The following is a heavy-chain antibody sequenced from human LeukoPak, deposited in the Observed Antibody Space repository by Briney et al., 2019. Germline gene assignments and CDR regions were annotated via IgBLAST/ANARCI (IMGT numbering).Heavy chain of an antibody. D-gene: IGHD3-16*01. CDR2: INQDGSEK. Sequence: GGSLRLSCAASGFSFSDYWMTWVRQAPGKGLEWVATINQDGSEKFYMDSVKGRFTISRDNAKDSLYLQMNSLRAEDTAVYYCAREVGGTYDYWGQGTLVTVSS. CDR3: AREVGGTYDY. J-gene: IGHJ4*02. V-gene: IGHV3-7*01. CDR1: GFSFSDYW.